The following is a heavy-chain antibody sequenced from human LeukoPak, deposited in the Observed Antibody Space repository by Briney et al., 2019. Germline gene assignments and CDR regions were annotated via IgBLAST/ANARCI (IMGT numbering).Heavy chain of an antibody. J-gene: IGHJ3*01. CDR3: AAKIHLDAFDL. CDR2: IVVGSGNT. V-gene: IGHV1-58*02. Sequence: SVKVSCKASGFTFSTSAMQWVRQARGQRLEWIGWIVVGSGNTNYAQKFQERVTFTRNMSTSTAYMDLSSLRSEDTAIYYCAAKIHLDAFDLWGQGTMVTVSS. D-gene: IGHD5-18*01. CDR1: GFTFSTSA.